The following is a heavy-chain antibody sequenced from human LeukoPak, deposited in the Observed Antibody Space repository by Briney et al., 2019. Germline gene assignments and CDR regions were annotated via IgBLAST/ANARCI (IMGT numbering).Heavy chain of an antibody. J-gene: IGHJ4*02. V-gene: IGHV4-30-2*01. D-gene: IGHD6-13*01. CDR3: ARGGRLYSSSPKWDY. Sequence: SETLSLTCTVSGGSISSGGYYWSWIRQPPGKGLEWIGEINHSGSTNYNPSLKSRVTISVDTSKNQFPLKLSSVTAADTAVYYCARGGRLYSSSPKWDYWGQGTLVTVSS. CDR1: GGSISSGGYY. CDR2: INHSGST.